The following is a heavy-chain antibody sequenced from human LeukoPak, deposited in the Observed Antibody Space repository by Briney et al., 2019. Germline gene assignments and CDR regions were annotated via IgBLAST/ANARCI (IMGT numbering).Heavy chain of an antibody. Sequence: GGSLRLSCAASGFTFSDYYMSWIRQAPGRGLEWVSYISSSGSTIYYADSVKGRFTISRDNAKNSLYLQMNSLRAEDTAVYYCATVYAPQNYYYYYYMDVWGKGTTVTVSS. CDR3: ATVYAPQNYYYYYYMDV. CDR1: GFTFSDYY. D-gene: IGHD2-8*01. CDR2: ISSSGSTI. J-gene: IGHJ6*03. V-gene: IGHV3-11*04.